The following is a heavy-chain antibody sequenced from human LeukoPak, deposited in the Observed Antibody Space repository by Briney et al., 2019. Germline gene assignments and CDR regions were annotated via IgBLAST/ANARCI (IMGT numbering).Heavy chain of an antibody. CDR2: ISWNSGSI. J-gene: IGHJ4*02. CDR3: AKDPLDLDCSSTSCPHY. V-gene: IGHV3-9*01. CDR1: GFTFDDYA. Sequence: GRSLRLSCAASGFTFDDYAMHWVRQAPGKGLEWVSGISWNSGSIGYADSVKGRFTISRDNAKNSLYLQMNSLRAEDTAVYYCAKDPLDLDCSSTSCPHYWGQGTLVTVSS. D-gene: IGHD2-2*01.